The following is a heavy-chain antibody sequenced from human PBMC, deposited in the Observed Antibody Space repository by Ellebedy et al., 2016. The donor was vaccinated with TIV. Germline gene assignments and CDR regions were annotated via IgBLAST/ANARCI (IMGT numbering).Heavy chain of an antibody. D-gene: IGHD3-10*01. CDR1: DGSISSYY. CDR3: SRSSYGSGSKPYYSDY. Sequence: SETLSLXXTVSDGSISSYYLSWIRQPPGKGLEWIGCTSNSGSTNFNSSLKHRVTISVDTSKNQFSLRLTSVTAADAAVYYCSRSSYGSGSKPYYSDYWGQGTLVTVSS. V-gene: IGHV4-59*08. J-gene: IGHJ4*02. CDR2: TSNSGST.